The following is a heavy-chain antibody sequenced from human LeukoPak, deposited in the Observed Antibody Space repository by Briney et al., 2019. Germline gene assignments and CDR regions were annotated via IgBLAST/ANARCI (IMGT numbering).Heavy chain of an antibody. CDR1: GFTFGDYG. D-gene: IGHD3-22*01. CDR3: TRGDYYNSSGYFLLFDD. V-gene: IGHV3-49*04. CDR2: IRSKGYGGTT. Sequence: GGSLRLSCTVSGFTFGDYGMSGVRQAPGKGLEWVGFIRSKGYGGTTEYAASVKGRFTISRDDSKSIAYLQVNSLKTEDTAVYYCTRGDYYNSSGYFLLFDDWGQGTLVTVSS. J-gene: IGHJ4*02.